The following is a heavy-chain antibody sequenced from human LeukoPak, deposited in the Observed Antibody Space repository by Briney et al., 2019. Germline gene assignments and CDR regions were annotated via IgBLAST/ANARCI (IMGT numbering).Heavy chain of an antibody. CDR1: GFTFSSYA. CDR2: ISYDGSNK. V-gene: IGHV3-30*04. Sequence: GGSLRLSCAASGFTFSSYAMHWVRQAPGKGLEWVAVISYDGSNKNYADSVKGRFTISRDNAKNSLYLQMNSLRAEDAAVYYCTRENWHLDYWGQGNLVTVSS. CDR3: TRENWHLDY. J-gene: IGHJ4*02.